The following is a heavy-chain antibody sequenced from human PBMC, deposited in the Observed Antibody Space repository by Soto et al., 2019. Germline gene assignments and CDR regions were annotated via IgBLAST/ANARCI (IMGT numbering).Heavy chain of an antibody. V-gene: IGHV1-69*13. CDR1: GGTFSSYA. CDR3: ARARGYPPGAAAGPYYFDY. J-gene: IGHJ4*02. CDR2: IIPIFGTA. D-gene: IGHD6-13*01. Sequence: SVKVSCKASGGTFSSYAISWVRQAPGQGLEWMGGIIPIFGTANYAQKFQGRVTITADESTSTAYMELSSLRSEDPAVYYCARARGYPPGAAAGPYYFDYWGQGTLVTVSS.